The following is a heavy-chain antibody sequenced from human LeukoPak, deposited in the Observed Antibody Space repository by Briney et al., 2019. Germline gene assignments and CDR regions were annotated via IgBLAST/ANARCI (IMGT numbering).Heavy chain of an antibody. D-gene: IGHD3-16*01. J-gene: IGHJ4*02. Sequence: GGSLRLSCSVSGFTFSNYVMQWVRQAPGKGLEYVSAISSNGDNTYYEDSVKGRFTISIHNSKNTLYPQMSSLIADDAAVYYCVRVTGYWGQGTLVTVSS. CDR3: VRVTGY. V-gene: IGHV3-64D*06. CDR1: GFTFSNYV. CDR2: ISSNGDNT.